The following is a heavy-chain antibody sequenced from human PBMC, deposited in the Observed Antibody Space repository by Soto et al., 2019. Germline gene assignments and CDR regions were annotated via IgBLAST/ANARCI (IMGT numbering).Heavy chain of an antibody. CDR3: ARLGDDILTGYYRSPEYYFDY. CDR2: IYPGDSDT. J-gene: IGHJ4*02. V-gene: IGHV5-51*01. CDR1: GYSFTSYW. Sequence: GESLKISCKGSGYSFTSYWIGWVRQMPGKGLEWMGIIYPGDSDTRYSPSFQGQVTISADKSISTAYLQRSSLKASDTAMYYCARLGDDILTGYYRSPEYYFDYWGQGTLVTSPQ. D-gene: IGHD3-9*01.